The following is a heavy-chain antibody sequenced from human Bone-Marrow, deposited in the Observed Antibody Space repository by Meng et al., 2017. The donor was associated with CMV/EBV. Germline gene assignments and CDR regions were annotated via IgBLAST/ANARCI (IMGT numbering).Heavy chain of an antibody. J-gene: IGHJ3*02. CDR3: AREKRQWLADDAFDI. CDR1: GGSVSSGSYY. CDR2: IYYSGST. Sequence: GSLRLSCTVSGGSVSSGSYYWSWIRQPPGKGLEWIGYIYYSGSTNYNPSLKSRVTISVDTSKNQFSLKLSSVTAADTAVYYCAREKRQWLADDAFDIWGQGTMVTVS. V-gene: IGHV4-61*01. D-gene: IGHD6-19*01.